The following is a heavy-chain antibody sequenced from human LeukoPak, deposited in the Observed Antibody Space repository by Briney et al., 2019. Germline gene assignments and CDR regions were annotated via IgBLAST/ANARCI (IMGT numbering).Heavy chain of an antibody. CDR3: AKDNTHSAFDY. D-gene: IGHD2-2*02. CDR2: IDYDGSNK. Sequence: GGSLRLSCAASGFTVSSYGMHWVRQAPGKGLEGVTLIDYDGSNKYYADSVKGRFTISSDNSKSTVYVQMNSLRPEDTAVYYCAKDNTHSAFDYWGQGAVVTVSS. CDR1: GFTVSSYG. V-gene: IGHV3-30*02. J-gene: IGHJ4*02.